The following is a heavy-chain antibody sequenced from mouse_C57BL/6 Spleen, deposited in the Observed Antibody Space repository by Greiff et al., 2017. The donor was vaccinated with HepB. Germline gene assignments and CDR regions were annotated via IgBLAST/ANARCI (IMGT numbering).Heavy chain of an antibody. CDR3: ARGDWKDY. CDR2: IYPSDSET. CDR1: GYTFTSYW. D-gene: IGHD3-3*01. J-gene: IGHJ2*01. Sequence: VQLQQPGAELVRPGSSVKLSCKASGYTFTSYWMDWVKQRPGQGLEWIGNIYPSDSETHYNQKFKDKATLTVDKSSSTAYMQLSSLTSEDSAVYYCARGDWKDYWGQGTTLAVSS. V-gene: IGHV1-61*01.